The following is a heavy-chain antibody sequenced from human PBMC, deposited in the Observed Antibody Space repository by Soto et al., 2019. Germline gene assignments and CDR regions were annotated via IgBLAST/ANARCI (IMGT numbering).Heavy chain of an antibody. Sequence: SETLSLTCTVSSGSISSSSFYWGWIRQPPGKGLEWIGTIYYTGSTYYNPSLKSRLTISVDRSKSQISLKLSSVTAADTAVYYCARHLLGGFFYGMDVWGQGTTVTVSS. CDR2: IYYTGST. V-gene: IGHV4-39*01. CDR1: SGSISSSSFY. J-gene: IGHJ6*02. CDR3: ARHLLGGFFYGMDV. D-gene: IGHD3-16*01.